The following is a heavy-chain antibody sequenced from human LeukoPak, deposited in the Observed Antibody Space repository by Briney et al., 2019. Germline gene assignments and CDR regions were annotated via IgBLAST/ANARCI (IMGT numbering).Heavy chain of an antibody. J-gene: IGHJ4*02. CDR3: ARHAVGGSRETHFDY. D-gene: IGHD2-15*01. CDR2: IYYSGST. Sequence: SETLSLTCTVSGGSIRGSSYYWGWIRQPPGKGLEWIGSIYYSGSTYYNPSLKSRVTISVDTSKNQFSLKLSSVTAADTAVYYCARHAVGGSRETHFDYWGQGTLVTVSS. CDR1: GGSIRGSSYY. V-gene: IGHV4-39*01.